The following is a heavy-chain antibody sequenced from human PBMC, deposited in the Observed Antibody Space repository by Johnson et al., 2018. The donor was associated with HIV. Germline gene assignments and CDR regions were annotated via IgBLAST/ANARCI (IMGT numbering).Heavy chain of an antibody. CDR3: AKPYGSGSYDAFDI. D-gene: IGHD3-10*01. V-gene: IGHV3-33*06. J-gene: IGHJ3*02. CDR2: IWYDGSNK. Sequence: QVQLVESGGVVVQPGGSLRLSCAASGFTFSSYGMHWVRQAPGKGLEWVAVIWYDGSNKYYADSVKGRFTISRDNSKNTLYLQMNSLRAEYTAVYYCAKPYGSGSYDAFDIWGQGTMVTVSS. CDR1: GFTFSSYG.